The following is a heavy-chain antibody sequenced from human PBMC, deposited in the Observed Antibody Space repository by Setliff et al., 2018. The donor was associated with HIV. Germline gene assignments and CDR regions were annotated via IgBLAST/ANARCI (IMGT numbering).Heavy chain of an antibody. J-gene: IGHJ3*02. D-gene: IGHD5-18*01. V-gene: IGHV1-46*01. CDR2: IDPSGGST. CDR3: ARGGVRGYSYGEAFDI. CDR1: GYTFSDYY. Sequence: ASVKVSCKASGYTFSDYYLHWVRQAPGQGLEWVGLIDPSGGSTSFPQKFQGRVALTFDTSTSTVYMELNSLGSGDTAVYYCARGGVRGYSYGEAFDIWGQGTLVTVSS.